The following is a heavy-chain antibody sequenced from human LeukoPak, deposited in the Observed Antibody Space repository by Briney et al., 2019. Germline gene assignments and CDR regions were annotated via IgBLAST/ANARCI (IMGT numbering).Heavy chain of an antibody. CDR2: VYYTGTT. CDR3: AKFGTYPVHVSYSYYYMDV. J-gene: IGHJ6*03. Sequence: SETLSLTCTVPGGSISAHYWSWIRQPPGKGLEYIGDVYYTGTTNYNPSLKSRVTMSVDTSKNQFSLRLTSVTAADTALYYCAKFGTYPVHVSYSYYYMDVWGKGTTVTVSS. V-gene: IGHV4-59*11. CDR1: GGSISAHY. D-gene: IGHD1-26*01.